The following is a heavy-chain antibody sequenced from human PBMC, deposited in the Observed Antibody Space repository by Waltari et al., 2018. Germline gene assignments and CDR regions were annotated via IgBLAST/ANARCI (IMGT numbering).Heavy chain of an antibody. J-gene: IGHJ5*02. Sequence: EVQLVESGGGLVQPGGSLRLSCAASGFTFSNYWMNWLRQAPGRGLEWVAKVQHDGTEKYYLDSVKGRVTISRDNAKSSLYLQMDSLRAEDTAIYYCARDGRGVNSQFNLFDLWGQGLQVTVSS. D-gene: IGHD2-8*01. V-gene: IGHV3-7*01. CDR2: VQHDGTEK. CDR1: GFTFSNYW. CDR3: ARDGRGVNSQFNLFDL.